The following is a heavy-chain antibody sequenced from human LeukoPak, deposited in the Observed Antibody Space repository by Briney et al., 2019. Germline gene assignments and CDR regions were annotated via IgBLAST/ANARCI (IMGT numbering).Heavy chain of an antibody. V-gene: IGHV3-48*03. CDR3: ARRSREQWLVGPYWYFDL. J-gene: IGHJ2*01. Sequence: GGSLRLSCAASGFTFSSYEMNWVRQAPGKGLEWVSYISSSGSTIYYADSVKGRFTISRDNAKNSLYLQMNSLRAEDTAVYYCARRSREQWLVGPYWYFDLWGRGTLVTVSS. D-gene: IGHD6-19*01. CDR2: ISSSGSTI. CDR1: GFTFSSYE.